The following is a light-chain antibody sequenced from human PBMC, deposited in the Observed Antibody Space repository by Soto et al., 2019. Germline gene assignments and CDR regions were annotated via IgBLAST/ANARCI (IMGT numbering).Light chain of an antibody. CDR1: QSISNW. CDR2: KAS. V-gene: IGKV1-5*03. CDR3: QQYDSSYT. J-gene: IGKJ2*01. Sequence: DIQMTQSPSTLSASVGDRITITCRASQSISNWLAWYQQKPGKAPKLLIYKASNLESGVPSRFSGGGSGTEFTLAISSLQPDDFATYYCQQYDSSYTFGQGTKLE.